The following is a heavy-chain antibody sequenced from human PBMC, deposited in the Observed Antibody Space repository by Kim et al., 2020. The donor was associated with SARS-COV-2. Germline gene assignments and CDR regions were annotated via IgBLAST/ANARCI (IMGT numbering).Heavy chain of an antibody. V-gene: IGHV3-9*01. D-gene: IGHD3-10*01. Sequence: GGSLRLSCAASGFTFDDYAMHWVRQAPGKGLEWVSGISWNSGSIGYADSVKGRCTISRDNAKNSLYLQMNSLRAEDTALYYCANDWGFGELLSFDYWGQGTLVTVSS. CDR3: ANDWGFGELLSFDY. CDR2: ISWNSGSI. CDR1: GFTFDDYA. J-gene: IGHJ4*02.